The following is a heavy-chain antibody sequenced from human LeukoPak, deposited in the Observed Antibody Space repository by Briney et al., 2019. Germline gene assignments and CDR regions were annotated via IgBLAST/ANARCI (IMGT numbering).Heavy chain of an antibody. CDR3: ARVMTTVTPFDY. D-gene: IGHD4-17*01. CDR1: GFTLSSYE. Sequence: GGSLRLSCAASGFTLSSYEMIWARQAPGKGLEWVSYISNSGTTIRYADSVKGRFTISRDNAKNSLYLQMNNLRAGDTAVYYCARVMTTVTPFDYWGQGTLVTVSS. J-gene: IGHJ4*02. CDR2: ISNSGTTI. V-gene: IGHV3-48*03.